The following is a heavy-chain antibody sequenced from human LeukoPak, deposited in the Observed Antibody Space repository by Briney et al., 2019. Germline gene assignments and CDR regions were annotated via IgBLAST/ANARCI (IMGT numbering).Heavy chain of an antibody. Sequence: GGSLRLSCAASGFTFSSYGMHWVRQAPGKGLEWVAFIRYDGSNKYYADSVKGRFTISRDNAKNSLYLQMNSLRAEDTAVYYCARVRTGDREYFDYWGQGTLVTVSS. V-gene: IGHV3-30*02. D-gene: IGHD7-27*01. CDR1: GFTFSSYG. CDR2: IRYDGSNK. J-gene: IGHJ4*02. CDR3: ARVRTGDREYFDY.